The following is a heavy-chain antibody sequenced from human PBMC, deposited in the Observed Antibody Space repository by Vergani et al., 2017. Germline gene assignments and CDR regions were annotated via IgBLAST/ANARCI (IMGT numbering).Heavy chain of an antibody. Sequence: QVQLVQSGAEVKKPGASVKVSCKASGYTFTSYAMHWVRQAPGQRLEWMGWINAGNGNTKYSQKFQGRVTITRDTSASTAYMELSSLRSEDKAVYYCARVSVQLWSTKVDYWGQGTLVTVSS. CDR2: INAGNGNT. CDR3: ARVSVQLWSTKVDY. CDR1: GYTFTSYA. D-gene: IGHD5-18*01. V-gene: IGHV1-3*01. J-gene: IGHJ4*02.